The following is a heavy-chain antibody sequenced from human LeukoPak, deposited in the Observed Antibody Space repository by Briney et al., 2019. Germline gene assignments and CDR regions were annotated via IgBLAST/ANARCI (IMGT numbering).Heavy chain of an antibody. CDR2: IYPGDSDT. J-gene: IGHJ5*02. V-gene: IGHV5-51*01. CDR3: ARQDDFWSGYYGFDP. CDR1: GYSFTSYW. D-gene: IGHD3-3*01. Sequence: GESLKISCKGSGYSFTSYWIGWVRQMPGKGLEWMGIIYPGDSDTRYSPSFQGQVTISADKSISTAYLQWSSLKASDTAMYYCARQDDFWSGYYGFDPWGQGTLVTVSS.